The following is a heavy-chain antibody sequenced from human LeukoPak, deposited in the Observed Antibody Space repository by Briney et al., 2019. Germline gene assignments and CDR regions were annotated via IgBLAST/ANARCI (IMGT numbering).Heavy chain of an antibody. D-gene: IGHD3-3*01. Sequence: ASVKVSCKASGYTFTKYYMNWVRQAPGQGLEWMGIMHPTGDSTNYAQKFQGRVTLTRDTSTGTFYMELSSLTSEVTAVYYCARHDFDLPMIYSFFVHWGQGTLVTVSS. CDR2: MHPTGDST. CDR1: GYTFTKYY. J-gene: IGHJ5*02. V-gene: IGHV1-46*01. CDR3: ARHDFDLPMIYSFFVH.